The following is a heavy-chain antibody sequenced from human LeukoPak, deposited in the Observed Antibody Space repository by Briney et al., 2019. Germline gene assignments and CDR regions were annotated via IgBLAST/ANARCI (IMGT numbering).Heavy chain of an antibody. V-gene: IGHV1-18*01. CDR3: ARDYPYSSSSLSYYYGMDV. J-gene: IGHJ6*02. Sequence: ASVKVSCKASRYTFTGYGISWVRQAPGQGLDWMGWISAYNGNTNYAQKLQGRVTMTTDTSTSTAYMELRSLRSDDTAVYYCARDYPYSSSSLSYYYGMDVWGQGTTVTVSS. CDR2: ISAYNGNT. D-gene: IGHD6-6*01. CDR1: RYTFTGYG.